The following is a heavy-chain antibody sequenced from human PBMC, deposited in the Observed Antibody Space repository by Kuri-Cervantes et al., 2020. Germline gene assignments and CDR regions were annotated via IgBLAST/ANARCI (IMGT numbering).Heavy chain of an antibody. V-gene: IGHV3-30*04. D-gene: IGHD1-26*01. CDR2: ISYDGSNK. CDR3: AKEIVGDSGYFDL. J-gene: IGHJ2*01. CDR1: GFTFSSYA. Sequence: GESLKISCEASGFTFSSYAMHWVRQAPGRGLEWVAVISYDGSNKYYADSVKGRFTISRDNSKNTLYLQMNSLRAEDTAVYYCAKEIVGDSGYFDLWGRGTLVTVSS.